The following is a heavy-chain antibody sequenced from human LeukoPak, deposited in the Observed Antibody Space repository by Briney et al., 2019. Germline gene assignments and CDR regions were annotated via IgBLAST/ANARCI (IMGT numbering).Heavy chain of an antibody. CDR2: ISSSGSTI. Sequence: PGGSLRLSCAASGFTFSSYEMNWVRQAPGKGLEWVSYISSSGSTIYYADSVKGRFTISRDNSKNTLYLQMNSLRAEDTAVYYCAKDETTDYYDSSGPGGYWGQGTMVTVSS. V-gene: IGHV3-48*03. D-gene: IGHD3-22*01. CDR3: AKDETTDYYDSSGPGGY. J-gene: IGHJ3*01. CDR1: GFTFSSYE.